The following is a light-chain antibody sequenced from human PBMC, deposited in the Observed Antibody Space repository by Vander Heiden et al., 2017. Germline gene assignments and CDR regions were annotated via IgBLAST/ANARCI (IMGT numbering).Light chain of an antibody. J-gene: IGLJ2*01. V-gene: IGLV3-25*03. CDR3: QSADSSGADVV. CDR2: KDS. CDR1: ALPNQY. Sequence: SYELTQPPSVSVSPGQTARITCPGDALPNQYAFWYQQKPGQAPVLVMYKDSERSSGIPDRFSGSSSGTTVTLTISGVQAEDEADYYCQSADSSGADVVFGGGTKLTVL.